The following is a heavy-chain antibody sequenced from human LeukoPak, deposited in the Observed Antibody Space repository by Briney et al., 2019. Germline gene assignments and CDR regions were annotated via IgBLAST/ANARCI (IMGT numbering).Heavy chain of an antibody. Sequence: SGPTLVKPTQTLTLTCTFSGFSLSTSGVGVGWIRQPPGKALEWLALIYWDDDKRYSPSLKSRLTITKDTSKNQVVLTMTNMDPVDTATYYCAHRVFWVVTAMKVSGTQTSGYDYWGQGTLVTVSS. CDR1: GFSLSTSGVG. CDR2: IYWDDDK. J-gene: IGHJ4*02. CDR3: AHRVFWVVTAMKVSGTQTSGYDY. D-gene: IGHD2-21*02. V-gene: IGHV2-5*02.